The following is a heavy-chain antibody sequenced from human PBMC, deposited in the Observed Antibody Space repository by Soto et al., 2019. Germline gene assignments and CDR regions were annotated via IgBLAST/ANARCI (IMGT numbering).Heavy chain of an antibody. Sequence: QVQLVQSGAEVKKPGASVKVSCKTSGYIFTDYYMHWVRQAPGQGLEWMGWINPKTGGTNYAHKFQGRVTLTSDTSVNTAYMEFSRLRSDDTAVYYCARVLLKLAPADVARFWDYFGMDVWGQGTTVTVSS. D-gene: IGHD3-3*01. V-gene: IGHV1-2*07. CDR2: INPKTGGT. CDR3: ARVLLKLAPADVARFWDYFGMDV. J-gene: IGHJ6*02. CDR1: GYIFTDYY.